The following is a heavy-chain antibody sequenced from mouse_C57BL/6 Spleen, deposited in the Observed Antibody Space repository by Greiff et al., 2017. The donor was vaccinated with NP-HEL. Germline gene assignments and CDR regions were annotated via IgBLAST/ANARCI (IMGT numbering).Heavy chain of an antibody. J-gene: IGHJ4*01. CDR2: ISGGGGNT. CDR3: ARLSNSYAMDY. V-gene: IGHV5-9*01. D-gene: IGHD2-5*01. Sequence: EVHLMESGGGLVKPGGSLKLSCAASGFTFSSYTMSWVRQTPEKRLEWVATISGGGGNTYYPDSVKGRFTISRDNAKNPLYLQMSSLRSEDTALYYCARLSNSYAMDYWGQGTSVTVSS. CDR1: GFTFSSYT.